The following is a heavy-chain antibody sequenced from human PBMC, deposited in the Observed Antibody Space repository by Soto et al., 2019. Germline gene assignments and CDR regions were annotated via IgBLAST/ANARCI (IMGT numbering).Heavy chain of an antibody. CDR1: GYDFTTYG. J-gene: IGHJ4*02. D-gene: IGHD2-15*01. CDR2: ISAHNGNT. Sequence: HVHLVQSGAEVKKPGASVKVSCKGSGYDFTTYGITWVRQAPGQGLEWMAWISAHNGNTDYAQKLQGRVTVTRDTATTTAYMDLRTLISDDTAVYYCPSGRSRDYWGQGALVTVSS. V-gene: IGHV1-18*01. CDR3: PSGRSRDY.